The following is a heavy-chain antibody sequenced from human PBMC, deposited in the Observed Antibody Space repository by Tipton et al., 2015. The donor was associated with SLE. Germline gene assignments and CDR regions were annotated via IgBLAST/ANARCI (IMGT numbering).Heavy chain of an antibody. CDR3: ARDLSYCYGSGSSYYGMDV. V-gene: IGHV3-48*01. D-gene: IGHD3-10*01. J-gene: IGHJ6*02. CDR2: ISSSSRTI. CDR1: GITFSSYS. Sequence: SLRLSCAASGITFSSYSMKWVRQAPGKGLEWVSYISSSSRTIYYADSVKGRFTISRDNAKNSLYLQMNSLRAEDTAVYYCARDLSYCYGSGSSYYGMDVWGQGTTVTVSS.